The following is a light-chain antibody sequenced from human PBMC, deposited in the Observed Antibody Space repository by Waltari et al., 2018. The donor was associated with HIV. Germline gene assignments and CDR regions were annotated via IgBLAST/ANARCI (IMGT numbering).Light chain of an antibody. V-gene: IGKV1-39*01. J-gene: IGKJ3*01. CDR2: AAS. CDR1: QSISTY. Sequence: DIQMTQSPSSLSASVGDIVTFTCRASQSISTYLNWYQQKPGKAPNLLIYAASSLQAGVPSRFSGSGSGTDFTLTISSLQPEDFATYYCQQSYSAYLTFGPGTKVDVK. CDR3: QQSYSAYLT.